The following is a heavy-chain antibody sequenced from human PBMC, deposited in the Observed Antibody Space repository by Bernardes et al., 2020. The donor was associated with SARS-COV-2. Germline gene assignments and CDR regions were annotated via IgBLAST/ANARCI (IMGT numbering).Heavy chain of an antibody. J-gene: IGHJ5*02. D-gene: IGHD6-19*01. V-gene: IGHV1-24*01. CDR3: ATAPAIAVDGWFDP. Sequence: ASVKVSCKVSGYTLIALSIHWVRQAPGKGLEWMGGFDPEDGETIYAQKFQGRVTMTEDTSTDTAYMELSSLRSEDTAVYYCATAPAIAVDGWFDPWGQGTLVTVSS. CDR2: FDPEDGET. CDR1: GYTLIALS.